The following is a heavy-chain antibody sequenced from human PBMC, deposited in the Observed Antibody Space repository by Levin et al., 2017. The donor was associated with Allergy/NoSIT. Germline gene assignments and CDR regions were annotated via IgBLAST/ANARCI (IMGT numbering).Heavy chain of an antibody. CDR3: ARAYDFWSGIEDWFDP. CDR1: GYSISSGYY. CDR2: IYHSGST. J-gene: IGHJ5*02. Sequence: ASETLSLTCAVSGYSISSGYYWGWIRQPPGKGLEWIGSIYHSGSTYYNPSLKSRVTISVDTSKNQFSLKLSSVTAADTAVYYCARAYDFWSGIEDWFDPWGQGTLVTVSS. D-gene: IGHD3-3*01. V-gene: IGHV4-38-2*01.